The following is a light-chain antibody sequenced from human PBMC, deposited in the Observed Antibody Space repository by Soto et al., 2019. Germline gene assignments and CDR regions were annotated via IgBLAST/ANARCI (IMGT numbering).Light chain of an antibody. CDR1: QSISINY. Sequence: TVLTRPRDTPALSPRNSATLSCTASQSISINYLAWFQQKNGQAPSLLIYSSSSRATGVPARFSGSGYGTDFNLTISRLQTEDFAVYYCQQYGSTSWTFGQGTKVDIK. CDR3: QQYGSTSWT. J-gene: IGKJ1*01. V-gene: IGKV3-20*01. CDR2: SSS.